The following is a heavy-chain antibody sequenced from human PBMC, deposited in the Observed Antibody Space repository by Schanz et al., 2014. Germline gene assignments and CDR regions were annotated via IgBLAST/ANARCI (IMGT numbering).Heavy chain of an antibody. J-gene: IGHJ5*02. CDR3: ARPALWFGDNCFDP. V-gene: IGHV3-74*02. D-gene: IGHD3-10*01. Sequence: EVQLVESGGGLVKPGGSLRLSCAASGFTFSSYAMSWVRQAPGKGLEWVSRIKSDGSSTIYADSVKGRFTISRDNAKNTLYLQMNSLRAEDTAVYYCARPALWFGDNCFDPWGQGTLVTVSS. CDR1: GFTFSSYA. CDR2: IKSDGSST.